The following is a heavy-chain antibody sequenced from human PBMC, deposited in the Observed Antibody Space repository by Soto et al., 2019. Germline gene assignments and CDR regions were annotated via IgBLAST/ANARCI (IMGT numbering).Heavy chain of an antibody. CDR1: GYIFTSHY. CDR2: IYPGGVNV. V-gene: IGHV1-46*01. D-gene: IGHD4-17*01. CDR3: ARTPTRNTDYAYFDL. J-gene: IGHJ4*02. Sequence: ASVKVSCKAIGYIFTSHYMHWVRQAPGQGLEWMGTIYPGGVNVAYAQKFEGRVTMTKDKSTSTAYMELSSLTSEDTALYFCARTPTRNTDYAYFDLWGQGTLVTVSS.